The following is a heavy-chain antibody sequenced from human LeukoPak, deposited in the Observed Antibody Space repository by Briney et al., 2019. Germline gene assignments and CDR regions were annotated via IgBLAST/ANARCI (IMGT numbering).Heavy chain of an antibody. J-gene: IGHJ5*02. D-gene: IGHD1-1*01. CDR3: ARTYRTTGWFDP. Sequence: ASVKVSCKASGYTFTGYYMHWVRQAPGQGLEWIGWINPNSGVTNYAQKFQGRVTMTRDTSISTAYMKLSRLRSDDTAVYYCARTYRTTGWFDPWGQGTLVTVSS. V-gene: IGHV1-2*02. CDR1: GYTFTGYY. CDR2: INPNSGVT.